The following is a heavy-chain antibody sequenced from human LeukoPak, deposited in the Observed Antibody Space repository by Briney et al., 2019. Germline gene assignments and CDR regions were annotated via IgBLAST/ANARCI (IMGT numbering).Heavy chain of an antibody. CDR3: ARGPIPSGYMDV. J-gene: IGHJ6*03. CDR1: GGSFSGYY. V-gene: IGHV4-34*01. Sequence: PSETLSLNCAVYGGSFSGYYWSWIRQSPGEGLEWIAEINHSGSTNHNPSLKSRVTISVDRSKSQFSLKLSSVTAADTAVYYCARGPIPSGYMDVWGKGTTVTVSS. D-gene: IGHD3-10*01. CDR2: INHSGST.